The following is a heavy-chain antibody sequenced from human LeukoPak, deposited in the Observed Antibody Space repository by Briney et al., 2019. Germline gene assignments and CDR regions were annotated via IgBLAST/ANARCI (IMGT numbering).Heavy chain of an antibody. D-gene: IGHD4-23*01. Sequence: SETLSLTCTVSGGSISSSSYYWGWIRQPPGKGLEWIGSIYYSGSTYYNPSLKSRVTISVDTSKNQFSLKLSSVTAADTAVYYCARDRRLDYGGNSRAFDIWGQGTMVTVSS. V-gene: IGHV4-39*07. J-gene: IGHJ3*02. CDR3: ARDRRLDYGGNSRAFDI. CDR2: IYYSGST. CDR1: GGSISSSSYY.